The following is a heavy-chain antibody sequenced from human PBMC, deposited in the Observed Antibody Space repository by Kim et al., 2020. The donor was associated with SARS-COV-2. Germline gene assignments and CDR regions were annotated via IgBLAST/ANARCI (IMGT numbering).Heavy chain of an antibody. D-gene: IGHD2-15*01. CDR2: INHSGST. J-gene: IGHJ4*01. CDR3: AGVVVVAATKRTYYFDY. Sequence: SETLSLTCAVYGGSFSGYYWSWIRQPPGKGLEWIGEINHSGSTNYNPSLKSRVTISVDTSKNQFSLKLSSVTAADTAVYYCAGVVVVAATKRTYYFDYWG. V-gene: IGHV4-34*01. CDR1: GGSFSGYY.